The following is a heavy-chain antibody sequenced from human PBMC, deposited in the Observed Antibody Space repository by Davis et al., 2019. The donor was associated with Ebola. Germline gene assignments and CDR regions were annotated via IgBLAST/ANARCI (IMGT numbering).Heavy chain of an antibody. CDR3: ARSGAYEPFEY. CDR2: IHYSGTT. D-gene: IGHD5-12*01. V-gene: IGHV4-59*01. CDR1: GGSISGYY. Sequence: PGGSLRLSCSVSGGSISGYYWSWIRQTPGKGLESIGWIHYSGTTNYNPSFESRVTMSVDTSKNQCSLKVNSVTAADSALYYCARSGAYEPFEYWGQGTLVTVSS. J-gene: IGHJ4*02.